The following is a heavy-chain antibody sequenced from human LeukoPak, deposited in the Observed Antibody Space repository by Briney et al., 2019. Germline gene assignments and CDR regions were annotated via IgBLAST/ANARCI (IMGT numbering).Heavy chain of an antibody. CDR1: GGSISSGSYY. CDR3: ARGGYYGSGSYSADY. CDR2: IYTSGST. V-gene: IGHV4-61*02. Sequence: SETLSLTCTVSGGSISSGSYYWSWIRQPAGKGLEWIGRIYTSGSTNYNPSLKSRVTMSVDTSKNQFSLKLSSVTAADTAVYYCARGGYYGSGSYSADYWGQGTLVTVSS. J-gene: IGHJ4*02. D-gene: IGHD3-10*01.